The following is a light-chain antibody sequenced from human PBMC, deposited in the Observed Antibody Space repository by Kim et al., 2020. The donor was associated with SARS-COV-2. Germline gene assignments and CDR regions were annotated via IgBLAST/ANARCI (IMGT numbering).Light chain of an antibody. CDR1: SSNIGSNY. V-gene: IGLV1-47*01. CDR3: AAWDDTLSAFWV. J-gene: IGLJ3*02. CDR2: RSN. Sequence: QSVLTQPPSASGTPGQRVTISCSGSSSNIGSNYVYWYQQLPGTAPKLLIYRSNRRPSGVPDRFSGSKSGTTASLAISGLRSEDEADYYCAAWDDTLSAFWVFGGGTQLTVL.